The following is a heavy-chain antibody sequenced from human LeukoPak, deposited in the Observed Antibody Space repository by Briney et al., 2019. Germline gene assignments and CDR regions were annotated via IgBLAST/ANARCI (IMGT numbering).Heavy chain of an antibody. Sequence: GGSLRLSCAASGFTFSIYAMHWVRQAPGKGLEWVALISYDETYIYYADSVKGRFTTSRDNSKNTLYLQMNSLRAEDTAVYYCAKASAVPASLDYWGQGTLVTVSS. CDR3: AKASAVPASLDY. D-gene: IGHD2-2*01. J-gene: IGHJ4*02. CDR1: GFTFSIYA. CDR2: ISYDETYI. V-gene: IGHV3-30-3*01.